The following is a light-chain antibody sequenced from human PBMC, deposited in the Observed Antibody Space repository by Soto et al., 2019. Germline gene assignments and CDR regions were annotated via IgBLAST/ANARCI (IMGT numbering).Light chain of an antibody. J-gene: IGLJ1*01. CDR3: GAWDDRLTVYV. CDR2: DNN. CDR1: ISNVGHNS. V-gene: IGLV1-51*01. Sequence: QSLPTQPPSVSAAPGQAGSISCSGSISNVGHNSVSWYQQLPGTAPKLLIYDNNERPSGIPARFSGSKSGTSATLGITGLQTGDEADYYCGAWDDRLTVYVFGSGTKVTVL.